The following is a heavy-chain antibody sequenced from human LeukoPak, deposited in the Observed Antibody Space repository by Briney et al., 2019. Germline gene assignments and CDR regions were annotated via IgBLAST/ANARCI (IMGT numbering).Heavy chain of an antibody. CDR1: GLTFSSYG. CDR3: ARAEQWLGDDAFDI. CDR2: IWYDGSNK. Sequence: PGGSLRLSCAASGLTFSSYGMHWVRQAPGKGLEWVAVIWYDGSNKYYADSVKGRFTISRDNSKNTLYLQMNSLRAEDTAVYYCARAEQWLGDDAFDIWGQGTMVTVSS. J-gene: IGHJ3*02. D-gene: IGHD6-19*01. V-gene: IGHV3-33*01.